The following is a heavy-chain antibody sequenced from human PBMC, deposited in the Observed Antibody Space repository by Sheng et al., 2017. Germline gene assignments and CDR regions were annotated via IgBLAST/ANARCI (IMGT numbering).Heavy chain of an antibody. CDR2: ISAGGGST. J-gene: IGHJ4*02. V-gene: IGHV3-23*01. CDR3: AKAWSSDTSTYHGTSDS. CDR1: GFTFSNYA. Sequence: EVLLLQSRGALVQPGGSLRLSCAASGFTFSNYAMNWVRQAPGKGLQWVSAISAGGGSTYYADSVKGRFTISRDNPENTLYLHMSSLRAEDTAIYYCAKAWSSDTSTYHGTSDSWGQGTLVTVTS. D-gene: IGHD3-22*01.